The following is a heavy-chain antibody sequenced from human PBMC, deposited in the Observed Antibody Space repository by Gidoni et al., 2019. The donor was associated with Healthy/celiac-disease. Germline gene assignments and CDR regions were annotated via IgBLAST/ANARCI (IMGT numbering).Heavy chain of an antibody. CDR3: AGLCSSTSCYARYYFDY. V-gene: IGHV4-34*01. CDR2: INHSGST. D-gene: IGHD2-2*01. J-gene: IGHJ4*02. CDR1: GGSFSGYY. Sequence: QVQLQQWGAGLLKPSETLSLTFAVYGGSFSGYYWSWIRQPPGKGLEWIGEINHSGSTNYNPSLKSRVTISVDTSKNQFSLKLSSVTAADTAVYYCAGLCSSTSCYARYYFDYWGQGTLVTVSS.